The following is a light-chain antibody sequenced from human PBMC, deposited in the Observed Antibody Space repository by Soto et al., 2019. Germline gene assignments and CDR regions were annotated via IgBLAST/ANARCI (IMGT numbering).Light chain of an antibody. CDR2: GAS. V-gene: IGKV3-15*01. J-gene: IGKJ3*01. CDR1: QSVSGN. Sequence: EIVMTQSPATLSVSPGERATLSCRASQSVSGNLAWYQQKPGQAPRLLIYGASTRATGIPARFSGSGSGTEFTLTISSLQSEDFAVYYCQQYNNWGFTFGPGTKVDIK. CDR3: QQYNNWGFT.